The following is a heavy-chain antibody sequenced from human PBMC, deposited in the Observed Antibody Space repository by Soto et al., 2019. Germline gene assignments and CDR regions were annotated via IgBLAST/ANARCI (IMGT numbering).Heavy chain of an antibody. Sequence: QVQLQESGPGLVKPPETLSLTCTFSGGSISSYYWSWIREPPGKGLARIGYSYYSGSTNDNPSLKSRVTLSVYTYKIQFSLKLSAVTAAGTAEDYCSRGRGRYCSSTSGYSLWYYYYMDVWGKGTPVPVSS. V-gene: IGHV4-59*08. CDR2: SYYSGST. J-gene: IGHJ6*03. D-gene: IGHD2-2*01. CDR1: GGSISSYY. CDR3: SRGRGRYCSSTSGYSLWYYYYMDV.